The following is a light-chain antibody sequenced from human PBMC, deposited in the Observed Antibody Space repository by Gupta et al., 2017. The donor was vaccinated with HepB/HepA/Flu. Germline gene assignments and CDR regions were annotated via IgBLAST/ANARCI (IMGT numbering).Light chain of an antibody. Sequence: PGQKVTISCSGSSSNIESNYVYWYQQLPGTAPKLIIYRDNQRPAGVPDRFSGSKSGTSASLAISGLRSEDEADYYCAAGDDSLSGRVFGGGTKLTVL. CDR2: RDN. V-gene: IGLV1-47*01. CDR3: AAGDDSLSGRV. J-gene: IGLJ3*02. CDR1: SSNIESNY.